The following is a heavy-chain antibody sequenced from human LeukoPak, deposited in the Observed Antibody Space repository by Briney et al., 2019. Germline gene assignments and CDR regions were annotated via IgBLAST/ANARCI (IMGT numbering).Heavy chain of an antibody. CDR3: AKDATAVVGTVYMDV. Sequence: GGSLRLSCAASGFTFSSYGMYWVRQAPGKGLEWVAFVRYDGSYKYYADSVKGRFTISRDNAKNSLYLQMNSLRAEDTAVYYCAKDATAVVGTVYMDVWGKGTTVTISS. CDR2: VRYDGSYK. D-gene: IGHD6-13*01. V-gene: IGHV3-30*02. J-gene: IGHJ6*03. CDR1: GFTFSSYG.